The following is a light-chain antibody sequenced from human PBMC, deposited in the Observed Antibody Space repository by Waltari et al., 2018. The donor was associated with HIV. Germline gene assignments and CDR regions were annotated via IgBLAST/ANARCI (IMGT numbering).Light chain of an antibody. J-gene: IGLJ2*01. CDR1: SLSSYY. CDR2: GRN. V-gene: IGLV3-19*01. CDR3: HCRDSSGYKEV. Sequence: SSELTQDPSVSVALGQTVRITCQGDSLSSYYASWYQQKSGQAPVVVFFGRNNRPSGIPDRFSGSSTETTATSIITAARAEDEADYYCHCRDSSGYKEVFGRGTKVTVL.